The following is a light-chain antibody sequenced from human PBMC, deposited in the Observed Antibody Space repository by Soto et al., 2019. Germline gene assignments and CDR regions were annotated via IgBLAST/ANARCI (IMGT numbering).Light chain of an antibody. CDR3: QQCHATPGT. Sequence: IQMTQSPSSLSASVGDRVTITCRASQAIGNYLNWYQQKAGKAPNLLIFVATTLQSGVPSRFSGSGYGTNFTLIISVLQPEDFAIYYCQQCHATPGTCGQGTRLEIK. CDR1: QAIGNY. V-gene: IGKV1-39*01. J-gene: IGKJ5*01. CDR2: VAT.